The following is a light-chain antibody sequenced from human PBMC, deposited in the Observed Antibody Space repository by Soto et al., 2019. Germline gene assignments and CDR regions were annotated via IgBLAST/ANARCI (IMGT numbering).Light chain of an antibody. J-gene: IGLJ1*01. Sequence: QSALTQPASVSGSPGQSITISCTGTSSDVGGYNYVSWYQQHPGKAPKLMIYAVSTRPSGVSTRFSGSKSGNTASLTISGLQAEDEADYHCSSYTTSSTLLNVFGTGTKLTVL. CDR1: SSDVGGYNY. CDR2: AVS. CDR3: SSYTTSSTLLNV. V-gene: IGLV2-14*01.